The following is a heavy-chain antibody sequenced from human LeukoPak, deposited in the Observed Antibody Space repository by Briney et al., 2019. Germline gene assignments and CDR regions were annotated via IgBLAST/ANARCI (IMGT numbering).Heavy chain of an antibody. J-gene: IGHJ4*02. Sequence: PSETLSLTCSVSGDSISTSSYYWGWIRQPPGKGLEWIGTIYYSRSTYYNPSLTSQVTISVDTSKNQFSLKLSSVTAADTAVYYCARVYGPVDYWGQGTLVTVSS. CDR3: ARVYGPVDY. D-gene: IGHD2-8*01. CDR1: GDSISTSSYY. CDR2: IYYSRST. V-gene: IGHV4-39*07.